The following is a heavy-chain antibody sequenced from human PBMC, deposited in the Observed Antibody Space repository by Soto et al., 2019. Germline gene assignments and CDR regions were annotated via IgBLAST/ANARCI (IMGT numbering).Heavy chain of an antibody. V-gene: IGHV1-2*06. Sequence: ASVKVSCKTSGYIFTGYFIHWVRQTPGQGLQWLGRITPNSGDTKYGQTFQGRIALTRDTSTNTAYMELSGLTSEDTAVYYCARGGRGYSYGSPFDYWGQGTLVTVSS. J-gene: IGHJ4*02. D-gene: IGHD5-18*01. CDR1: GYIFTGYF. CDR2: ITPNSGDT. CDR3: ARGGRGYSYGSPFDY.